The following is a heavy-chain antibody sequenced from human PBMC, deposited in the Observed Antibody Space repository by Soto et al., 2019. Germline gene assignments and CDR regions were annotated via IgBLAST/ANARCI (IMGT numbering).Heavy chain of an antibody. CDR2: IYPDDSGT. D-gene: IGHD2-15*01. CDR1: GYTFSTSW. V-gene: IGHV5-51*01. J-gene: IGHJ6*02. CDR3: ARQRGKILSRQGSYGMDV. Sequence: GESLKISCEGSGYTFSTSWLAWVRQKPWKVLEWMGIIYPDDSGTRYSPSFQGQVTFSADKSIRTAYLQWRSLKASDTAMYYCARQRGKILSRQGSYGMDVWGQGTPVTVSS.